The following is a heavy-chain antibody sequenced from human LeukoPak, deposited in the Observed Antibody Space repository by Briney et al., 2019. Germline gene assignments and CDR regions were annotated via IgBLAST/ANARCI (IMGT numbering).Heavy chain of an antibody. CDR3: ARLPARPSGSYYNRIYYYYGMDV. V-gene: IGHV4-31*03. Sequence: TLSLTCTVSGGSISSGYWSWIRQHPGKGLEWIGYIYYSGPIYYNPSLKSRLTISLGTSKNQFSLKLSSVTAADTAVYYCARLPARPSGSYYNRIYYYYGMDVWGQGTTVTVSS. J-gene: IGHJ6*02. CDR1: GGSISSGY. D-gene: IGHD3-10*01. CDR2: IYYSGPI.